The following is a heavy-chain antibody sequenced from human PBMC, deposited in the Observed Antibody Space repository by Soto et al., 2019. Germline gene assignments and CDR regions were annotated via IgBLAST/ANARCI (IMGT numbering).Heavy chain of an antibody. Sequence: QLHLQESGPGLVKPSETLSLTCTVSGGSISSGSHYGGWIRQPPGKGLEWIGCIYYTGSTYYNMSLKSRVTISVDTSKNQFSLKLHSVTAADTAVYNCAMSGLAERRASNWFDPWGQGTLVTVSS. CDR3: AMSGLAERRASNWFDP. CDR1: GGSISSGSHY. D-gene: IGHD6-13*01. CDR2: IYYTGST. J-gene: IGHJ5*02. V-gene: IGHV4-39*01.